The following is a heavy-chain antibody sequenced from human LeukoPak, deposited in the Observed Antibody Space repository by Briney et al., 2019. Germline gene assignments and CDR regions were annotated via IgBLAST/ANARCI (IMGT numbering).Heavy chain of an antibody. D-gene: IGHD1-26*01. V-gene: IGHV3-7*01. CDR2: IKQDGSEK. Sequence: GGSLRLSCAASGFTFSNYRMSWVRQAPGKGLEWVANIKQDGSEKYYVDSVKGRFTISRDNAKKSLYLHMNRLRAEDTAVYFCAREGSQSASGTYPGNDWGQGTLVTVSS. J-gene: IGHJ4*02. CDR1: GFTFSNYR. CDR3: AREGSQSASGTYPGND.